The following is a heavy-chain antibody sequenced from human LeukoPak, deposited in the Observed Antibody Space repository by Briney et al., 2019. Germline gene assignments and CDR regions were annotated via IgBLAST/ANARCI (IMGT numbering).Heavy chain of an antibody. J-gene: IGHJ4*02. V-gene: IGHV3-30*02. Sequence: GGSLRLSCAAPGFTFSSYWMSWVRQAPGKGLEWVAFIRYDGSNKYYADSVKGRFTISRDNSKNTLYLQMNSLRAEDTAVYYCAKDLRGYCSSTSCYNDYWGQGTLVTVSS. D-gene: IGHD2-2*02. CDR1: GFTFSSYW. CDR2: IRYDGSNK. CDR3: AKDLRGYCSSTSCYNDY.